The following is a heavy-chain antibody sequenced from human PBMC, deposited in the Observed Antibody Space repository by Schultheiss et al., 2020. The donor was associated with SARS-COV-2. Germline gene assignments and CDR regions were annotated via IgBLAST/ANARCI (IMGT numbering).Heavy chain of an antibody. CDR1: GGSISSYY. J-gene: IGHJ5*02. D-gene: IGHD5-12*01. Sequence: GSLRLSCTVSGGSISSYYWSWIRQPAGKGLEWIGRIYTSGSTNYNPSLKSRVTISVDTSKNQFSLKLSSVTAADTAVYYCARDSGYDSVVVWFDPWGQGTLVTVSS. CDR2: IYTSGST. CDR3: ARDSGYDSVVVWFDP. V-gene: IGHV4-4*07.